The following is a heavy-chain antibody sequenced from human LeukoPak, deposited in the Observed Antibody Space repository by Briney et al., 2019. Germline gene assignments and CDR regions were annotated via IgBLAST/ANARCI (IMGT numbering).Heavy chain of an antibody. D-gene: IGHD5-24*01. Sequence: GGSLRLSCAGSGFTFSSYEMNWVRQAPRKGLEWVSYISSSSRTIYYADSVKGRFTSSRDNAKNSLYLQMDSLTAEDTAVYYCTRDAAYNRFDYWGQGTLVTVSS. CDR1: GFTFSSYE. CDR3: TRDAAYNRFDY. CDR2: ISSSSRTI. J-gene: IGHJ4*02. V-gene: IGHV3-48*03.